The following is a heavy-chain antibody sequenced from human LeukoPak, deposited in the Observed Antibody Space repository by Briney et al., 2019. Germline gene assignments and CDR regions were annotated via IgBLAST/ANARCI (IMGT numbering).Heavy chain of an antibody. CDR3: ARSGSRVVGMDV. CDR1: GGSISSTNYY. Sequence: SETLSLTCTVSGGSISSTNYYWGWIRQPPGKGLEWIGSIYYSGSTYNNPSLKSRVIISVDTSKNQFSLKLSSVTAADTAVYFCARSGSRVVGMDVWGQGTTVTVSS. D-gene: IGHD1-26*01. J-gene: IGHJ6*02. V-gene: IGHV4-39*07. CDR2: IYYSGST.